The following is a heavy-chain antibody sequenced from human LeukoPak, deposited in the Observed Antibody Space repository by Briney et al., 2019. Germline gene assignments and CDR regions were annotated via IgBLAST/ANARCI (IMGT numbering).Heavy chain of an antibody. CDR1: GYTFTSYT. CDR2: INAGNGNT. V-gene: IGHV1-3*03. J-gene: IGHJ6*03. D-gene: IGHD3-3*01. Sequence: GSVKVSCKASGYTFTSYTIHWVRQAPGQRLEWMRWINAGNGNTKYSQEFQDRVTITRDTSASTAYMELSSLRSEDMAVYYCARARYETRIWPKSRYDYYHYMDVWGKGTTVTISS. CDR3: ARARYETRIWPKSRYDYYHYMDV.